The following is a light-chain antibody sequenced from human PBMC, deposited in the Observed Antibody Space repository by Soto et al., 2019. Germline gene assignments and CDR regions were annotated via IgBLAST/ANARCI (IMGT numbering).Light chain of an antibody. CDR1: QSVSKNF. V-gene: IGKV3-20*01. CDR2: GAS. Sequence: EIVLTQSPGTLSLSPGERATLSCRASQSVSKNFLAWYQQKPGQAPRLLLSGASNRATGIPDRFSGSGSGTDFSLSIARVEPEDLAVDLCQQYCSSPPTFGGGTKVAIK. J-gene: IGKJ4*01. CDR3: QQYCSSPPT.